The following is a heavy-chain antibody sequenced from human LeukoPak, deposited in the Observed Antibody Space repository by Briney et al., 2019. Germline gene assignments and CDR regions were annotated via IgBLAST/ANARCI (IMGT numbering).Heavy chain of an antibody. D-gene: IGHD6-13*01. CDR3: ARDSQTVAAAAPIDY. V-gene: IGHV1-18*01. Sequence: ASVKVSCKAFGYTFTKEAISWVRQAPGQGLEWMGWISAYNGNTNYAQKLQGRVTMTTGTSTSTAYMELRSLRSDDTAVYYCARDSQTVAAAAPIDYWGQGTLVTVSS. CDR2: ISAYNGNT. J-gene: IGHJ4*02. CDR1: GYTFTKEA.